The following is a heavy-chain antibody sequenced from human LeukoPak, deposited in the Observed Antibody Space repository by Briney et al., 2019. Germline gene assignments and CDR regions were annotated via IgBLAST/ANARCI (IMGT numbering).Heavy chain of an antibody. V-gene: IGHV1-8*03. CDR2: MNPNSGNT. CDR3: ARGYSSSWPLYYYYMDV. D-gene: IGHD6-13*01. CDR1: GGTFSNYV. Sequence: ASVKVSCKASGGTFSNYVINWVRQAPGRGLEWMGWMNPNSGNTGYAQKFQGGVTITRNTSISTAYMELSSLRSADTAVYYCARGYSSSWPLYYYYMDVWGKGTTVTISS. J-gene: IGHJ6*03.